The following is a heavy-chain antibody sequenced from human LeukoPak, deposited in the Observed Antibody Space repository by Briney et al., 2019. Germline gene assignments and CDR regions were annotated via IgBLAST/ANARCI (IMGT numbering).Heavy chain of an antibody. CDR2: IIPILGIA. D-gene: IGHD2-2*01. J-gene: IGHJ4*02. CDR1: GGTFSSYA. Sequence: SVKVSCKASGGTFSSYAISWVRQAPGQGLEWMGRIIPILGIANYAQKFQGRVTITADKSTSTAYMELSSLRSGDTAVYYCARESGIVVVPAAAFDYWGQGTLVTVSS. V-gene: IGHV1-69*04. CDR3: ARESGIVVVPAAAFDY.